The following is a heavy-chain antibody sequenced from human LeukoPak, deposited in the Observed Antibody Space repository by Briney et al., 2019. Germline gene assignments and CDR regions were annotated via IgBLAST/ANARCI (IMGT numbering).Heavy chain of an antibody. CDR3: ARLICCSGGSCYSIRYGWFDP. V-gene: IGHV5-51*01. Sequence: GESLKISCKGSGYSFTSYWIGWVRQMPGKGLEWMGIIYPGDSDTRYSPSFQGQVTISADKSISTAYLQWSSLKASDTAMYYCARLICCSGGSCYSIRYGWFDPWGQGTLVTVSS. CDR1: GYSFTSYW. CDR2: IYPGDSDT. D-gene: IGHD2-15*01. J-gene: IGHJ5*02.